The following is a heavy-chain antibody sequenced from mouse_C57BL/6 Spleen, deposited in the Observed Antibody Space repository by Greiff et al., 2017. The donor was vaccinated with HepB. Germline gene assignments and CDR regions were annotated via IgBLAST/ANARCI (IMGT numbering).Heavy chain of an antibody. D-gene: IGHD1-1*01. CDR3: AIITTVKDYYFDY. Sequence: QVQLQQSGAELAKPGASVKLSCKASGYTFTSYWMHWVKQRPRQGLEWIGYINPSSGYTKYNQKFKDKATLTADKSSSTAYMQLSSLTYEDSAVYYCAIITTVKDYYFDYWGQGTTLTVSS. CDR1: GYTFTSYW. CDR2: INPSSGYT. J-gene: IGHJ2*01. V-gene: IGHV1-7*01.